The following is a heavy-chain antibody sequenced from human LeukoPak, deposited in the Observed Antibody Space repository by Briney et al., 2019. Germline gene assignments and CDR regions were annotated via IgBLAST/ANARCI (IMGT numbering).Heavy chain of an antibody. CDR3: ARKAIYGSADFDI. CDR2: INIDGSTT. D-gene: IGHD2-15*01. V-gene: IGHV3-74*01. Sequence: PGGSLRLSCAASGFTFSSYWMQWVRQVPGKGLVWVSRINIDGSTTNYADSVKGRYTISRDNAKNTLSLQMNSLRAEDTAVYYCARKAIYGSADFDIWGQGTMVTVSS. J-gene: IGHJ3*02. CDR1: GFTFSSYW.